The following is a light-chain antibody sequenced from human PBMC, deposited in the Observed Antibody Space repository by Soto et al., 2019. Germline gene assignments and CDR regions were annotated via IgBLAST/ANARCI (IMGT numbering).Light chain of an antibody. V-gene: IGKV1-5*03. CDR2: SAS. CDR1: QSISRW. J-gene: IGKJ4*01. Sequence: DIQMTQFPSTLSASVGDRVTITCRASQSISRWLAWYQQRPGKAPKLLIHSASSLDSGVPSRFSGSGSGTEFTLTINSLQHDDFKSYFCQQYNSDSGLTFGGGNKVEIK. CDR3: QQYNSDSGLT.